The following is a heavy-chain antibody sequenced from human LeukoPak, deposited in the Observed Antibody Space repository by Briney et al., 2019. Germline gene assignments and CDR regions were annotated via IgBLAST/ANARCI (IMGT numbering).Heavy chain of an antibody. J-gene: IGHJ6*02. V-gene: IGHV3-74*01. CDR1: GFTFSNYW. D-gene: IGHD2-21*02. Sequence: PGGSLSLSCAASGFTFSNYWMHWVRQAPGEALMWVSRIKSDGSSTTYADSVKGRFTISRDNAKNTLYLQMNSLRAEDTAVYYCSRDSLSSCGGDCYSGLDVWGQGTTVTVSS. CDR3: SRDSLSSCGGDCYSGLDV. CDR2: IKSDGSST.